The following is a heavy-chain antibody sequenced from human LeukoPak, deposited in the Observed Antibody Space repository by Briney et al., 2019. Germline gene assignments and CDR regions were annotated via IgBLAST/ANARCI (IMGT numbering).Heavy chain of an antibody. Sequence: GGSLRLSCGASGFTFRSYDMHWVRQAPGKGLEYISGISPNGDNTYYADSVKGRFTISRDNSKNTLYLQMSGLRVEDTALYYCVKIARDWGRGALVTVSS. D-gene: IGHD6-6*01. CDR3: VKIARD. CDR1: GFTFRSYD. J-gene: IGHJ4*02. CDR2: ISPNGDNT. V-gene: IGHV3-64D*06.